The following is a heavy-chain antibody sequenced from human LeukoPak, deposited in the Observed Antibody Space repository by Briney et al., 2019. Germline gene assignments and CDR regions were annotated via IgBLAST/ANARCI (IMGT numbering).Heavy chain of an antibody. CDR3: ARVENDYGDYFAGL. V-gene: IGHV1-8*01. D-gene: IGHD4-17*01. CDR2: MNPNNGNT. J-gene: IGHJ4*02. Sequence: ASVTVSCKASGYTFTSYDINWVRQATGQGLEWMGWMNPNNGNTGYAQKFQGRVTMTRNTSISTAYMELSSLRSEDTAVYYCARVENDYGDYFAGLWGQGTLVTVSS. CDR1: GYTFTSYD.